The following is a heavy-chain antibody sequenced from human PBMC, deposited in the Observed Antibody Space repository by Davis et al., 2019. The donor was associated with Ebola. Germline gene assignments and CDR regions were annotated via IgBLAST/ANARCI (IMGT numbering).Heavy chain of an antibody. CDR1: GYTFTNYG. CDR2: INADNDDT. D-gene: IGHD3-22*01. Sequence: ASVKVSCKASGYTFTNYGISWVRQAPGQGLEWMGWINADNDDTHYGQRLQARVTLTTDTSTSTAYMELRSLRSDDTAVYYCVRDHGSYFDSSGYYYRDAFDFWGQGTIVIVSS. V-gene: IGHV1-18*04. CDR3: VRDHGSYFDSSGYYYRDAFDF. J-gene: IGHJ3*01.